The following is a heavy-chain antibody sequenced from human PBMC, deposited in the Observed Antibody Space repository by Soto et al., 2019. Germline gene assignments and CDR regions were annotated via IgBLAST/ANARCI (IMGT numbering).Heavy chain of an antibody. J-gene: IGHJ6*02. V-gene: IGHV4-59*01. CDR2: IYYSGST. CDR3: ASEAANYYHGMDV. CDR1: GGSISNYF. Sequence: SETLSLTCTVSGGSISNYFWSWIRQPPGMGLEYVGSIYYSGSTNYNPSLKSRVTISLDTSKNQFSLRLSSVTAADTAVYYCASEAANYYHGMDVWGQGTTVTVSS. D-gene: IGHD6-25*01.